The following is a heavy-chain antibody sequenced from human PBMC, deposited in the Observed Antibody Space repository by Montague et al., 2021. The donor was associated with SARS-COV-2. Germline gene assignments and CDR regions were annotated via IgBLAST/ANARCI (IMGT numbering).Heavy chain of an antibody. D-gene: IGHD3-3*01. V-gene: IGHV4-31*03. Sequence: TLSLTCTVSGGSISSGGYYWSWIRQHPGKGLEWIGYIYYSGSTYYNPSLKSRVTISVDTSKNQFSLKLSSATAADTAVYYCARASGKKTIFGVVISYFDYWGQGTLVTVSS. CDR3: ARASGKKTIFGVVISYFDY. CDR2: IYYSGST. J-gene: IGHJ4*02. CDR1: GGSISSGGYY.